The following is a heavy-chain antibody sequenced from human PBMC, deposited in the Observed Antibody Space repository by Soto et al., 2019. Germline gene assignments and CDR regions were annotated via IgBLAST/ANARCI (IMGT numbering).Heavy chain of an antibody. V-gene: IGHV3-23*01. CDR3: GKVNTVFGVYTLTHSGMDV. Sequence: GGSLRLSCAASGFTFNICFMSRVRQAPGKGLEWVSAISASGSSTYYADSVRGRFTISRDNTRNTLHLHMDSLGAEDTAVYYCGKVNTVFGVYTLTHSGMDVWGPGTTVTVSS. CDR1: GFTFNICF. D-gene: IGHD3-3*01. J-gene: IGHJ6*02. CDR2: ISASGSST.